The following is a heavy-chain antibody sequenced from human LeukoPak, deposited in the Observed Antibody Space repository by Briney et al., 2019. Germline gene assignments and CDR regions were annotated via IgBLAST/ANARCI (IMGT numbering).Heavy chain of an antibody. CDR3: ARGYTSSPNWFDP. CDR1: GFTFSTSW. D-gene: IGHD6-13*01. J-gene: IGHJ5*02. CDR2: IKQDGSQT. Sequence: GGSLRLSCAASGFTFSTSWMSWVRQTPGKGLERVASIKQDGSQTYYVDSVKGRFTISRDNAKNSLYLQMNSLRVEDTAVYYCARGYTSSPNWFDPWGQGTLVTVSS. V-gene: IGHV3-7*04.